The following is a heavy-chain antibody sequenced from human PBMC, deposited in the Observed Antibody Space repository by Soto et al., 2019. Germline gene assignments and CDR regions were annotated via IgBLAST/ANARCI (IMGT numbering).Heavy chain of an antibody. Sequence: QITLKESGPTLVKPTQTLTLTCSFSGFSLNTSGVGVGWVRQPPGKALEWLAIIYWDDDKRYSPSLGSRLTITKGTSKNQVVLTMTNMGPVDTATYYCAHFGYWLVATFDIWGQGTTVTVSS. D-gene: IGHD2-15*01. CDR1: GFSLNTSGVG. V-gene: IGHV2-5*02. J-gene: IGHJ3*02. CDR2: IYWDDDK. CDR3: AHFGYWLVATFDI.